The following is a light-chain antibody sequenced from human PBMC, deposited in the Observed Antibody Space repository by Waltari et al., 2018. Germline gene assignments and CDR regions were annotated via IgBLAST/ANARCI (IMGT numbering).Light chain of an antibody. CDR1: SSDVGAYNY. J-gene: IGLJ3*02. CDR3: SSTAGDYTWV. V-gene: IGLV2-11*01. CDR2: DVS. Sequence: QSALTQPRSVSGSPGQSVAISCTGTSSDVGAYNYVSWYQHHPGKAPKLIIFDVSKRPSGVPVRFPGSKSGNTASLTISGRQGEDEAYYYCSSTAGDYTWVFGGGTKLSVL.